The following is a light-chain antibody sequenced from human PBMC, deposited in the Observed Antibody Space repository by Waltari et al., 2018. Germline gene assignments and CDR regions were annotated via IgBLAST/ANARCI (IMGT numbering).Light chain of an antibody. CDR3: QSYDSSLSLV. V-gene: IGLV1-40*01. J-gene: IGLJ2*01. Sequence: WYHQLASTAPILFVDGNIKRPSGFRDRFSGSKSGTSPSVAITGLQAEDEADYYCQSYDSSLSLVFGGGTKLTVL. CDR2: GNI.